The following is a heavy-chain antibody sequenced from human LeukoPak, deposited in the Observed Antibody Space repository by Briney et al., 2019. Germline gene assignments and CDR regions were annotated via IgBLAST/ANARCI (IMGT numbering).Heavy chain of an antibody. D-gene: IGHD3-10*01. Sequence: SETLSLTCTVPGGSISSGDYYWSWIRQPPGKGLEWLGYIYYSGSTYYSPSLKSRVTISVDTSKNQFSLKLSSVTAADTAVYYCARGGLTMVRGVITGNWFDPWGQGTLVTVSS. V-gene: IGHV4-30-4*01. J-gene: IGHJ5*02. CDR3: ARGGLTMVRGVITGNWFDP. CDR1: GGSISSGDYY. CDR2: IYYSGST.